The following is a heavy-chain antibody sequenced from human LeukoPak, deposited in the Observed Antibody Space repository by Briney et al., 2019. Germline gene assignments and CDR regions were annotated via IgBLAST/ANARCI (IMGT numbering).Heavy chain of an antibody. V-gene: IGHV1-24*01. Sequence: GASVKVSCKVSGYTLTELSMHWVRQAPGKGLEWMGGFDPEDGETIYAQKFQGRVTMTEDTSTDTAYMELSSLRSEDTAVYYCARELWFGELTHHYFDYWGQGTLVTVSS. CDR3: ARELWFGELTHHYFDY. J-gene: IGHJ4*02. CDR2: FDPEDGET. D-gene: IGHD3-10*01. CDR1: GYTLTELS.